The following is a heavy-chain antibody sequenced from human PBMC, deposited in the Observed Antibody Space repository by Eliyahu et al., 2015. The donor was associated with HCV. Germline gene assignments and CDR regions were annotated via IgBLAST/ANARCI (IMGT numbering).Heavy chain of an antibody. CDR1: GFXFTVAXA. CDR2: IRYDGSNK. D-gene: IGHD2-2*01. Sequence: QVQLVESGGGVVQPGGSLRLSCAASGFXFTVAXACTGSARPPARGLGGVAFIRYDGSNKYYADSVKGRFTTSRDNSKNTLYLQMNSLRAEDTAVYYCAKEVVPAAKRSGGFDYWGKGTLVTVSS. V-gene: IGHV3-30*02. J-gene: IGHJ4*02. CDR3: AKEVVPAAKRSGGFDY.